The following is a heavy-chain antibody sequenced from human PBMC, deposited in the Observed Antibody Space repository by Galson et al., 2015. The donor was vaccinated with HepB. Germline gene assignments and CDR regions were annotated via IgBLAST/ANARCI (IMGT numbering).Heavy chain of an antibody. J-gene: IGHJ4*02. CDR3: ARARVDVLRFLEWCYFDY. Sequence: LTCTVAGGSISSGGYYWSWIRQHPGKGLEWIGYIYYSGSTYYNPSLKSRVTISVDTSKNQFYLKLSSVTAADTSVYYCARARVDVLRFLEWCYFDYGGQGTLVTVSS. CDR1: GGSISSGGYY. CDR2: IYYSGST. D-gene: IGHD3-3*01. V-gene: IGHV4-31*03.